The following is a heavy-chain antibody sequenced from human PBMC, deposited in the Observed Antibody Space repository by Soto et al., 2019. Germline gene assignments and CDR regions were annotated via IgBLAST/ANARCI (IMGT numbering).Heavy chain of an antibody. Sequence: SESLSLTCTVSVGSISSSSYYWGWIRQPPGKGLEWIGSIYYSGSTYYNPSLKSRVTISVDTSKNQFSLKLSSVTAADTAVYYCARTGATMVRGVIYYWGQGTLVTVSS. V-gene: IGHV4-39*01. CDR2: IYYSGST. J-gene: IGHJ4*02. D-gene: IGHD3-10*01. CDR1: VGSISSSSYY. CDR3: ARTGATMVRGVIYY.